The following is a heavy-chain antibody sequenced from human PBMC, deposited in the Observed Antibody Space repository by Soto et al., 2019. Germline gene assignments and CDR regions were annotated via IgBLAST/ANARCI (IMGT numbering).Heavy chain of an antibody. V-gene: IGHV4-30-2*03. D-gene: IGHD6-6*01. Sequence: SETLSLTXAVSGGSISSGGFSWTWIRQPPGKGLEFIGYMYYSGCTCYNPSLKSRVTISIDTSKNQFSLKLNSVTAADTAVYFCARHGRASGSFSTSSVRTEFDYRGQGTLVTVSS. J-gene: IGHJ4*02. CDR3: ARHGRASGSFSTSSVRTEFDY. CDR2: MYYSGCT. CDR1: GGSISSGGFS.